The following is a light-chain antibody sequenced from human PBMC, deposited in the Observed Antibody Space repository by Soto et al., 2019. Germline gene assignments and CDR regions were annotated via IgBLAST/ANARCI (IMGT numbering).Light chain of an antibody. CDR3: HQHGSYSLT. CDR1: QSVSSTY. Sequence: ENVLTQSPGIMSLSPGERATLFCRASQSVSSTYLAWYQQKLGQAPRLLIYGTSTRATGIPDRFNGSGSGTDFTLSISRLEPEDFAVYFCHQHGSYSLTFGPGTKVEFK. CDR2: GTS. J-gene: IGKJ3*01. V-gene: IGKV3-20*01.